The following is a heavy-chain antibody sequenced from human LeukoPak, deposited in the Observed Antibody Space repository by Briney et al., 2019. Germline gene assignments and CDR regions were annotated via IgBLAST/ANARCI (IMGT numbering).Heavy chain of an antibody. Sequence: SETLSLTCTVSGGSISDYYWGWIRQAPGKGLEWIGYIYYSGSTNYNPSLKSRVTISVDTSKNQFSLKLSSVTAADTAVYYCARGSYYFDYWGQGTLVTVSS. J-gene: IGHJ4*02. CDR1: GGSISDYY. CDR3: ARGSYYFDY. CDR2: IYYSGST. V-gene: IGHV4-59*01.